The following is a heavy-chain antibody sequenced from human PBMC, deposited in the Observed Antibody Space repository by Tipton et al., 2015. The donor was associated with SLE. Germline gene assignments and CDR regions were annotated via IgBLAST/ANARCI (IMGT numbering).Heavy chain of an antibody. V-gene: IGHV4-34*01. J-gene: IGHJ1*01. D-gene: IGHD2-8*01. CDR3: ARGGELYPD. Sequence: GLVKPSETLSLTCAVYGGSFSAYYWSWIRQPPGKGLEWIGEINHSGSTNYNPSLKSRVTISVDTSKNQFSLKLSSVTAADTAVYYCARGGELYPDSGQGTLVTVSS. CDR1: GGSFSAYY. CDR2: INHSGST.